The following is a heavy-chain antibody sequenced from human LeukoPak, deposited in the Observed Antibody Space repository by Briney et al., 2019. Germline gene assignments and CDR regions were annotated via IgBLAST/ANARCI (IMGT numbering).Heavy chain of an antibody. CDR3: ARYDFYYYYMDV. J-gene: IGHJ6*03. V-gene: IGHV4-39*07. CDR2: ISYVGSV. CDR1: GGSISSSTYY. Sequence: SETLSLTCIVSGGSISSSTYYWGWIRQPPGKGLEWIASISYVGSVYYNPSLKSRVTISGDTPKNQFSLNLSSVTAADTAVYYCARYDFYYYYMDVWGKGITVTVSS.